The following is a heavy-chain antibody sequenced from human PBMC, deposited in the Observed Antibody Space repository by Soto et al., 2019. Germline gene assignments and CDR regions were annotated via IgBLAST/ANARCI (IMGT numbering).Heavy chain of an antibody. CDR2: IYYSGST. V-gene: IGHV4-61*01. D-gene: IGHD2-8*01. Sequence: TSETLSLTCTVSGGSVSSGSYYWSWIRQPPGKGLEWIGYIYYSGSTNYNPSLKSRVTISVDTSKNQFSLKLSSVTAADTAVYYCARLYTHEYPRARGLDYWGQGTLVTVSS. CDR1: GGSVSSGSYY. CDR3: ARLYTHEYPRARGLDY. J-gene: IGHJ4*02.